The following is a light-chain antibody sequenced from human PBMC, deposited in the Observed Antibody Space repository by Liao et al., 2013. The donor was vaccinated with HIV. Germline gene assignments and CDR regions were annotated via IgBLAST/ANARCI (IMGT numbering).Light chain of an antibody. J-gene: IGLJ2*01. CDR1: KLGDKY. Sequence: SFELTQPPSVSVSPGQTATITCSGDKLGDKYVSWYQKKPGQSPVLVIYQDTKRPSGIPERISGSNSGNTATLTISGTQTMDEADYSCQAWDITTGVFGGGTKLTVL. CDR2: QDT. V-gene: IGLV3-1*01. CDR3: QAWDITTGV.